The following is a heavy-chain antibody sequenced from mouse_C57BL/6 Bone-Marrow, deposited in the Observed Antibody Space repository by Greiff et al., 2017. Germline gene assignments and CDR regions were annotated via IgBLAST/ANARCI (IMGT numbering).Heavy chain of an antibody. CDR1: GYTFTDYY. Sequence: EVQLQQSGPELVKPGASVKISCKASGYTFTDYYMNWVKQSHGKSLEWIGDINPNNGGTSYNQKLKGKATLTVDKSSSTAYMELRSLTSEDSAVYYCARAYYGSSWYFDYWGQGTILTVSS. J-gene: IGHJ2*01. CDR3: ARAYYGSSWYFDY. CDR2: INPNNGGT. D-gene: IGHD1-1*01. V-gene: IGHV1-26*01.